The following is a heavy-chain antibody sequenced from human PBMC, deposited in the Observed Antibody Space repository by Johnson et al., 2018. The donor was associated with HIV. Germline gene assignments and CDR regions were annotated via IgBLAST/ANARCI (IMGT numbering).Heavy chain of an antibody. V-gene: IGHV3-7*05. Sequence: MLLVESGGGLVQPGGSLRLSCAASGFTFSSYWMSWVRQAPGKGLEWVANIKQDGSEKYYVDSVKGRFTISRDNAKNSLDLQMNSLKTEDTAVYYCTAVSYSDAFDIWGQGTMVTVSS. D-gene: IGHD1-26*01. CDR3: TAVSYSDAFDI. J-gene: IGHJ3*02. CDR1: GFTFSSYW. CDR2: IKQDGSEK.